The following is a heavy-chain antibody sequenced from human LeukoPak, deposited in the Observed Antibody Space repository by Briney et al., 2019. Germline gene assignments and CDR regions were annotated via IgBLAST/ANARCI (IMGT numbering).Heavy chain of an antibody. D-gene: IGHD1-1*01. V-gene: IGHV3-30*04. CDR1: GFTFSSYA. CDR3: ARGGWNDAIGY. Sequence: GGSLRLSCAASGFTFSSYAMHWVRQAPGKGLEWVAVISYDGSNKYYADSVKGRFTISRDNSKNTLYLQMNSLRAEDTAVYYCARGGWNDAIGYWGQGTLVTVSS. CDR2: ISYDGSNK. J-gene: IGHJ4*02.